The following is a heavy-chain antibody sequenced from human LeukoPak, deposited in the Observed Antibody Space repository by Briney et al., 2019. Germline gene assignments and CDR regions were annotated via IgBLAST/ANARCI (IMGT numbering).Heavy chain of an antibody. Sequence: ASVKVSCKASGYTFTSYDINWVRQATGQGLEWMGFLNPDNGNTGYAQKFQGRVRITRNTAISTAYMELSSLRSEDTAVYYCASWSSSHYCSGGSCYGPFDYWGQGTLVTVSS. CDR2: LNPDNGNT. J-gene: IGHJ4*02. D-gene: IGHD2-15*01. V-gene: IGHV1-8*03. CDR1: GYTFTSYD. CDR3: ASWSSSHYCSGGSCYGPFDY.